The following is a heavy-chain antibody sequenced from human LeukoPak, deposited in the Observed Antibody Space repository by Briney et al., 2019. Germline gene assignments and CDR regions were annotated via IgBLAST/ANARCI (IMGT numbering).Heavy chain of an antibody. V-gene: IGHV3-21*01. CDR1: GFTFSSYS. Sequence: PGGALRLSFAASGFTFSSYSMNLVRQAPGKGLEWVSIISISGLDIYYTDSVKGPFSISRDKAKNSLYLQMSSLRAEDTAVYYCARAIKRDSGYAFDYWGQGTLVTVSS. D-gene: IGHD5-12*01. CDR2: ISISGLDI. CDR3: ARAIKRDSGYAFDY. J-gene: IGHJ4*01.